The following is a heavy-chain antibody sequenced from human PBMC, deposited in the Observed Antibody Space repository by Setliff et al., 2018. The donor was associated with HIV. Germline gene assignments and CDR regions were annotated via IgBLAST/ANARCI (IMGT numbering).Heavy chain of an antibody. Sequence: ASETLSLTCAVSGYSISSGYYWGWIRQPPGKGLEWIGEINSSGSINDNPSLKSRVTISVDTSKNQFSLKLSSVTAADTAVYYCARQVGNKVLFDSWGQGTLVTVSS. J-gene: IGHJ4*02. V-gene: IGHV4-38-2*01. CDR3: ARQVGNKVLFDS. CDR2: INSSGSI. D-gene: IGHD7-27*01. CDR1: GYSISSGYY.